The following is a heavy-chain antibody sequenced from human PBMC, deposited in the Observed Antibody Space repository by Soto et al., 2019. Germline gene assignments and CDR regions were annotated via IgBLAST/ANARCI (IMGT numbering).Heavy chain of an antibody. Sequence: QVQLVQSGAEVKKPGGSVKVACKASGYTFTSYDINWVRQATGQGLEWMGWMNPNSGNTGYAQKFQGRVTMTRNTSISTAYMELSSLRSEDTAVYYCARRVVTIFGVAQFDYWGQGTLVTVSS. CDR1: GYTFTSYD. CDR3: ARRVVTIFGVAQFDY. D-gene: IGHD3-3*01. CDR2: MNPNSGNT. J-gene: IGHJ4*02. V-gene: IGHV1-8*01.